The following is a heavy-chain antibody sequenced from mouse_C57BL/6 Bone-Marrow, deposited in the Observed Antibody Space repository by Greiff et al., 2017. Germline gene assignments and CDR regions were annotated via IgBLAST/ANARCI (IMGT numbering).Heavy chain of an antibody. J-gene: IGHJ4*01. V-gene: IGHV1-7*01. CDR1: GYTFTSYW. CDR3: ARLCGSSSYYAIDY. Sequence: QVQLKESGAELANPGASVKLSCKASGYTFTSYWMNWVKQRPGKGLEWIGYINPSSGYTKYNQKYKDKATLTADKSSSTSYMQLSSLTYDDSAVYYCARLCGSSSYYAIDYWGQGTSGTVSS. CDR2: INPSSGYT. D-gene: IGHD1-1*01.